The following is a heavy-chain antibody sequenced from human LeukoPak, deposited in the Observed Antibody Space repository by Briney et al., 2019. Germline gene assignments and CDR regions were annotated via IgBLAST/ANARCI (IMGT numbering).Heavy chain of an antibody. CDR2: MNPNSGNT. D-gene: IGHD5-12*01. Sequence: APVKVSCKASGYTFTSYDINWVRQATGQGLEWMGWMNPNSGNTGYAQKFQGRVTMTRNTSISTAYMELSSLRSDDTAVYYCARSGWLRAFDIWGQGTMVTVSS. J-gene: IGHJ3*02. V-gene: IGHV1-8*01. CDR3: ARSGWLRAFDI. CDR1: GYTFTSYD.